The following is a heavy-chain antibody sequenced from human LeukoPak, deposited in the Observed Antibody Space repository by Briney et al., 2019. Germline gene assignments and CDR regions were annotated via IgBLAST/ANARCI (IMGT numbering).Heavy chain of an antibody. CDR3: ARASCGGDSCDALDI. D-gene: IGHD2-21*02. Sequence: GGSLRLSCAASGFTFSSYSMNWVRQAPGKGLEWVSYISSSSSTIYYADSVKGRFTISRDNAKNSLYLQMNSLRAEDTAVYYCARASCGGDSCDALDIWGQGTMVTVSS. J-gene: IGHJ3*02. CDR2: ISSSSSTI. V-gene: IGHV3-48*04. CDR1: GFTFSSYS.